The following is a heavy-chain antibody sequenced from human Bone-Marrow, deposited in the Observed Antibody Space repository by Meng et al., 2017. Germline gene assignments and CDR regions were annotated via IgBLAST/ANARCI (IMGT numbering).Heavy chain of an antibody. CDR3: AASPGWWRIDS. D-gene: IGHD6-19*01. CDR1: GASVSSGYW. CDR2: FHHSGTT. V-gene: IGHV4-4*02. Sequence: QVQLQEAGPGLGKPSGTLPLTCGVSGASVSSGYWWTWVRQPPGKGLEWIGEFHHSGTTNYNPSLRSRVTISVDTSKNQFSLRLTSVTAADTAVYYCAASPGWWRIDSWGQGTLVTVSS. J-gene: IGHJ4*02.